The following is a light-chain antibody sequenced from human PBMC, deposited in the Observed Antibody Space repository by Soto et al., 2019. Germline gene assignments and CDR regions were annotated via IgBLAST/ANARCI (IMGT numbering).Light chain of an antibody. CDR1: QTISSW. V-gene: IGKV1-5*03. Sequence: DIQMTQSPSTLSGSVGDRVTITCRASQTISSWLAWYQQKPGKAPKILIYKASTLKSGVPSRFRGSGSGTEFTLTISSLQPDDFSTYYCQQFYTFPLTFGGGTKVDIK. J-gene: IGKJ4*01. CDR3: QQFYTFPLT. CDR2: KAS.